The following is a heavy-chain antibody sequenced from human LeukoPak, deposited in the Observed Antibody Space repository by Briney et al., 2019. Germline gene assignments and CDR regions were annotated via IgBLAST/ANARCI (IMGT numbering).Heavy chain of an antibody. CDR2: IGKNGNLV. CDR1: GFTFSDFY. CDR3: ATDTNLVDLIQGDGHEDENFDR. J-gene: IGHJ3*02. Sequence: PGGSLRLSCAASGFTFSDFYMSWVRKTPGKGLEWISYIGKNGNLVDYADSVKGRFTVSRDNTKNLMFLQMNSLRAEDTAVYYCATDTNLVDLIQGDGHEDENFDRWGQGTMVTVSS. D-gene: IGHD1-26*01. V-gene: IGHV3-11*01.